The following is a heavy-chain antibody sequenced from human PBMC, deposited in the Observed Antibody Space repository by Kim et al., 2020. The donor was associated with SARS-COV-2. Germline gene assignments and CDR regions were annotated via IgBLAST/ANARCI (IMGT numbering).Heavy chain of an antibody. CDR1: GFTFSTYT. Sequence: GGSLRLSCVASGFTFSTYTMSWVRRAPGKGLEWVSGIIGSVDNTHYADSVKGRFTISRDNSKNTVYLQMNSLRAEDTAVYFCAKDRIPDGEWDFDFWGQG. V-gene: IGHV3-23*01. CDR2: IIGSVDNT. CDR3: AKDRIPDGEWDFDF. D-gene: IGHD3-10*01. J-gene: IGHJ4*02.